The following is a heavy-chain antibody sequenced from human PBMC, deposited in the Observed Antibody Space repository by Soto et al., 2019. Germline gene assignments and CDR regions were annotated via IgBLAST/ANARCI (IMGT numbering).Heavy chain of an antibody. D-gene: IGHD1-26*01. CDR1: GFIFSDHY. Sequence: VQLVESGGGLVQPGGSLRLSCAASGFIFSDHYMDWVRQAPGKGLEWVGRIKNKANSYTTEYAASVKGRFTISREDSTSSLYRQMNSLKTEGLAVYYCTRISLVGATGGRYFDYWGQGTLLTVSS. CDR3: TRISLVGATGGRYFDY. V-gene: IGHV3-72*01. CDR2: IKNKANSYTT. J-gene: IGHJ4*02.